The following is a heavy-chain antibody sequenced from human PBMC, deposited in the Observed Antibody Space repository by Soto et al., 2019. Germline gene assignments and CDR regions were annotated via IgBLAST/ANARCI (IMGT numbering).Heavy chain of an antibody. D-gene: IGHD3-22*01. Sequence: GSPGEFSCKTSGYTLSSYCMHWVRHAPGQGLEWMRILTPTGCSTNHAQNFQARVTITRHTSTSTVYMELRILRSEATAVYSCAITKYYARGRYLRRYHYGMDVRGQGTTVTVSS. CDR1: GYTLSSYC. J-gene: IGHJ6*02. CDR2: LTPTGCST. CDR3: AITKYYARGRYLRRYHYGMDV. V-gene: IGHV1-46*01.